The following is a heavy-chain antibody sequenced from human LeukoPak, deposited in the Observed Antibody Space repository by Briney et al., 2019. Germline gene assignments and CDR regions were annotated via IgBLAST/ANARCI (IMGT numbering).Heavy chain of an antibody. CDR1: GFTFSSYW. CDR3: ARALRYVWGSYRFPFDP. CDR2: IKQDGSEK. J-gene: IGHJ5*02. Sequence: GGSLRLSCAASGFTFSSYWMSWVRQAPGKGLEWVANIKQDGSEKYYVDSVKGRFTISRDNAKSSLYLQMNSLRAEDTAVYYCARALRYVWGSYRFPFDPWGQGTLVTVSS. D-gene: IGHD3-16*02. V-gene: IGHV3-7*01.